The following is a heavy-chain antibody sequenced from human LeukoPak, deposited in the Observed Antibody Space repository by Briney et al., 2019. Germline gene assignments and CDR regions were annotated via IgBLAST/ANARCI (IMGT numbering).Heavy chain of an antibody. J-gene: IGHJ4*02. Sequence: GESLKISCQGSGYSFTRDWIGWVRRMPGKGLEWMGIIYPGDSDTTYSPSFQGQVTISADRTISTAYLQWSSLKASDTAMYYCARGYSSSWSKGLPGYFDYWGQGTLVTVSS. D-gene: IGHD6-13*01. CDR2: IYPGDSDT. V-gene: IGHV5-51*01. CDR1: GYSFTRDW. CDR3: ARGYSSSWSKGLPGYFDY.